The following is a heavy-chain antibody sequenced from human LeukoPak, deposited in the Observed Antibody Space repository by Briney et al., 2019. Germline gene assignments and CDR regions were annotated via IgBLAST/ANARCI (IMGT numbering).Heavy chain of an antibody. CDR2: IYSGGST. CDR3: AMGRGRYTVTTRPLDY. D-gene: IGHD4-17*01. J-gene: IGHJ4*02. CDR1: GFTVSSNY. Sequence: GGSLRLSCAASGFTVSSNYMSWVRQAPGKGLEWVSVIYSGGSTYYADSVKGRFTISRDNFKNTLYLQMNSLRAEDTAVYYCAMGRGRYTVTTRPLDYWGQGTLVTVSS. V-gene: IGHV3-66*01.